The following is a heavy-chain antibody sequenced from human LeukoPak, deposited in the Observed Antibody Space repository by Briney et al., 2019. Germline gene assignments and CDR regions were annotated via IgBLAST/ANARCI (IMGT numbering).Heavy chain of an antibody. CDR3: AREPNAVAAYPYFDY. V-gene: IGHV3-33*01. D-gene: IGHD6-19*01. CDR2: IWYDGSNK. CDR1: GLTFSSYG. Sequence: GGSLRLSCAASGLTFSSYGMHWVRQAPGKGLEWVAVIWYDGSNKYYADSVKGRFTIPRDNSKNTLYLQMNSLRAEAAAVYYCAREPNAVAAYPYFDYWGQGTLVTVSS. J-gene: IGHJ4*02.